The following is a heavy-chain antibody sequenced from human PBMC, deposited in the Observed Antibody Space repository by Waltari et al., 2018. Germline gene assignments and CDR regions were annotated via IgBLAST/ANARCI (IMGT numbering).Heavy chain of an antibody. D-gene: IGHD3-3*01. J-gene: IGHJ6*02. CDR3: ARGTRDKRFLVGGLLPYYYGMDV. Sequence: QVQLQQWGAGLLKPSETLSLTCAVYGGSFSGYYWSWIRQPPGKGLEWIGEINHSGSTNYTPALKSRVTISVDTSKNQFSLKLSSVTAADTAVYYCARGTRDKRFLVGGLLPYYYGMDVWGQGTTVTVSS. CDR2: INHSGST. V-gene: IGHV4-34*01. CDR1: GGSFSGYY.